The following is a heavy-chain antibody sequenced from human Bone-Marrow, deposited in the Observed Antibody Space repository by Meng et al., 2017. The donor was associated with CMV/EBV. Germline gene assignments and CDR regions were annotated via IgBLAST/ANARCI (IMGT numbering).Heavy chain of an antibody. CDR3: ARGRLSRYCSSTSCYTRGAFDI. Sequence: SETLSLICSVSGDSISSSEYYYWGWIRQPPGKGLECIGSIYYYGGSTNYNPSLKSRVTISVDTSKNQFSLKLSSVTAADTAVYYCARGRLSRYCSSTSCYTRGAFDIWGQGTMVTVSS. CDR1: GDSISSSEYYY. V-gene: IGHV4-39*07. CDR2: IYYYGGST. J-gene: IGHJ3*02. D-gene: IGHD2-2*02.